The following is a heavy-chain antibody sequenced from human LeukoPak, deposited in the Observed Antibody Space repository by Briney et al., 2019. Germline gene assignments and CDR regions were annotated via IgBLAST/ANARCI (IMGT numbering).Heavy chain of an antibody. J-gene: IGHJ3*01. D-gene: IGHD2-2*01. CDR2: IRSKAYAETT. V-gene: IGHV3-49*04. CDR1: GFSFRDYA. Sequence: GGSLRLSCTTSGFSFRDYALTWVRQAPGKGLEWVGFIRSKAYAETTEYAASVKGRFTISRDDSKTIAYLQMNSLTTEDTAVYYCARGGDFGVPAPLGIDAFDFWGQGTMVTVSS. CDR3: ARGGDFGVPAPLGIDAFDF.